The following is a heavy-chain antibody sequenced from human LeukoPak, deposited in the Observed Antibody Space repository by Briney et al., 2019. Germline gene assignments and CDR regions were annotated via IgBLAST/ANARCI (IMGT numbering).Heavy chain of an antibody. CDR2: IYYSGST. V-gene: IGHV4-39*07. CDR1: GGSISSSSYY. D-gene: IGHD6-19*01. J-gene: IGHJ5*02. CDR3: ARVPTIIAVAARGWFDP. Sequence: SETLSLTCTVSGGSISSSSYYWGWIRQPPGKGLEWIGSIYYSGSTYYNPSLKSRVTISVDTSKNQFSLKLSSVTAADTAVYYCARVPTIIAVAARGWFDPWGQGTLVTVSS.